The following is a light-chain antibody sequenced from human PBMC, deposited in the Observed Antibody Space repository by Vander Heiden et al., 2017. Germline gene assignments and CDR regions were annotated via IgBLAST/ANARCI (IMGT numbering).Light chain of an antibody. V-gene: IGLV3-21*02. Sequence: SYVLTQPPSVSVAPGQTARITCGGNNIGSKSVHWYQQKPGQAPVLVVYDDSARPSGIPERFSGSNSGNTATLTISRVEAGDEADYYCQVWDSSSDHREFGGGTKLTVL. CDR2: DDS. J-gene: IGLJ2*01. CDR3: QVWDSSSDHRE. CDR1: NIGSKS.